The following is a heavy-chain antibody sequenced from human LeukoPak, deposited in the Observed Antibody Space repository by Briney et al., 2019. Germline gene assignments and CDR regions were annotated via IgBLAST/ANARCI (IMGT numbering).Heavy chain of an antibody. J-gene: IGHJ4*02. CDR2: IYYSGIT. CDR1: GGSISSGDYY. CDR3: ARVKYYYDSSGQDY. D-gene: IGHD3-22*01. Sequence: SQTLSLTCTVSGGSISSGDYYWSWIRQPPGKGLEWIGYIYYSGITYYNPSLKSRVTISVDTSKNQFSLKLSSVTAADTAAYYCARVKYYYDSSGQDYWGQGTLVTVSS. V-gene: IGHV4-30-4*01.